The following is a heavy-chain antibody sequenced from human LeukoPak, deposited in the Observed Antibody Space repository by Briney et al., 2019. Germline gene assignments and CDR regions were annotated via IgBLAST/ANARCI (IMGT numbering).Heavy chain of an antibody. Sequence: GGSLRLSCAASGFTFSSYAMHWVRQAPGKGLEWVAVISYDGSNKYYADSVKGRFTISRDNSKNTLYLQMNSLRAEDTAVYYCARGSNPYCSGGSCYLDYWGQGTLVTVSS. CDR2: ISYDGSNK. D-gene: IGHD2-15*01. J-gene: IGHJ4*02. CDR1: GFTFSSYA. CDR3: ARGSNPYCSGGSCYLDY. V-gene: IGHV3-30-3*01.